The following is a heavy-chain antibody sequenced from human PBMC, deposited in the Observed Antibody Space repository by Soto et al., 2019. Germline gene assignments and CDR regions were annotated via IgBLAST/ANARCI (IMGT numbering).Heavy chain of an antibody. V-gene: IGHV1-69*13. CDR3: ARDQLGDYYDSSGYYD. D-gene: IGHD3-22*01. CDR2: IIPIFGTA. CDR1: GGTFSSYA. Sequence: ASVKVSCKASGGTFSSYAISWVRQAPGQGLEWMGGIIPIFGTASYAQKFQGRVTITADESTSTAYMELSSLRSEDTAVYYCARDQLGDYYDSSGYYDWGQGTLVTVS. J-gene: IGHJ4*02.